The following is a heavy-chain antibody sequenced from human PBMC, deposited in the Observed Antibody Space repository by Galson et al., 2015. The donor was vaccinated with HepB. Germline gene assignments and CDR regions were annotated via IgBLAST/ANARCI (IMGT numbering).Heavy chain of an antibody. J-gene: IGHJ4*02. V-gene: IGHV2-5*02. CDR1: GFSLSTSGVG. D-gene: IGHD6-6*01. Sequence: PALVKPTQTLTLTCTFSGFSLSTSGVGVGWIRQPPGKALEWLALIYWDDDKRYSPSLKSRLTITKDTSKNQVVLTMTNMDPVDTATYYCALRIAARGEDLYYFDYWGQGTLVTVSS. CDR2: IYWDDDK. CDR3: ALRIAARGEDLYYFDY.